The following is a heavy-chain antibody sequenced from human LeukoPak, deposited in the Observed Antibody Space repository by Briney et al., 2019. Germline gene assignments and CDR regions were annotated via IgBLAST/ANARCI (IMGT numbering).Heavy chain of an antibody. CDR2: ISYGGSNK. J-gene: IGHJ4*02. CDR3: ARRSVAAIDY. Sequence: GRSPRLSCAASGFTFSSYAMHWVRQAPGKGLEWVAVISYGGSNKYYADSVKGRFTISRDNSKNTLYLQMNSLRAEDTAVYYCARRSVAAIDYWGQGTLVTVSS. V-gene: IGHV3-30*04. CDR1: GFTFSSYA. D-gene: IGHD2-15*01.